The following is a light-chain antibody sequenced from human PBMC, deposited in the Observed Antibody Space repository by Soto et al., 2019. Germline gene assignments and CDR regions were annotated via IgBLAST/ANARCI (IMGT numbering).Light chain of an antibody. CDR3: QQYGSSPST. Sequence: EIVLTQSPGTLSLSPGERATLSCRASQSVSSNYITWYQQKPGQAPRRLIFGASSRATGIPDRFSGSGSGTDFTLTISRLEPEDFAVYYCQQYGSSPSTFGQGTKVHIK. J-gene: IGKJ1*01. V-gene: IGKV3-20*01. CDR2: GAS. CDR1: QSVSSNY.